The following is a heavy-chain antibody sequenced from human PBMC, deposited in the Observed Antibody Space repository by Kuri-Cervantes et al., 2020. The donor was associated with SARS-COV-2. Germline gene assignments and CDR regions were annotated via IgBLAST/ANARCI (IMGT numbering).Heavy chain of an antibody. CDR3: ATTSGSYYNGAFDY. J-gene: IGHJ4*02. CDR2: ITRSSVYI. CDR1: GFTFSAYT. V-gene: IGHV3-21*01. D-gene: IGHD1-26*01. Sequence: GGSLRLSCVASGFTFSAYTLNWVRQAPGKGLEWVSSITRSSVYISYADSLKGRFTISRDNSKNTLFLQMNSLRAEDTAVYYCATTSGSYYNGAFDYWGQGSLVTVSS.